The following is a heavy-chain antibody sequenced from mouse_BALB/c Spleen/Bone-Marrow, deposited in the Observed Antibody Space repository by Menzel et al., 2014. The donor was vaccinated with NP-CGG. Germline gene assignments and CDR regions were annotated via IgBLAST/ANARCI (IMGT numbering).Heavy chain of an antibody. CDR3: ARNAYYAMDY. Sequence: EVKLVESGGGLVQPGGSLKLSCAASGFDFSRYWMSWVRQAPGKGLEWIGEINPDSSTINYTPSPKDKFIISRDNAKNTLYLQMSKVRSEDTALYYCARNAYYAMDYWGQGTSVTVSS. CDR1: GFDFSRYW. V-gene: IGHV4-1*02. CDR2: INPDSSTI. J-gene: IGHJ4*01.